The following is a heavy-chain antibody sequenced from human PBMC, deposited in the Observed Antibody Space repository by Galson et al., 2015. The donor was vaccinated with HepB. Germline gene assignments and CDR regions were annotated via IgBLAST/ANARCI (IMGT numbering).Heavy chain of an antibody. Sequence: SLRLSCAASAFTDSTNYMSWVRQAPGKGLEWVSVTYSGGKPYYAASVKGRFTISRDRAKDTLVLQLNRLRVDDTAVYYCAREGRSAWLEYWGQGTLVTVSP. CDR3: AREGRSAWLEY. J-gene: IGHJ4*02. D-gene: IGHD6-19*01. CDR2: TYSGGKP. CDR1: AFTDSTNY. V-gene: IGHV3-66*01.